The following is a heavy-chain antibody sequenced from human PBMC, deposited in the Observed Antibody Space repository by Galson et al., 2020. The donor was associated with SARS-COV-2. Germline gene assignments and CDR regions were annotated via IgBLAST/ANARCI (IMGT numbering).Heavy chain of an antibody. D-gene: IGHD2-8*01. J-gene: IGHJ5*02. V-gene: IGHV3-74*01. CDR2: INGDGSSA. CDR1: GFTFNNYW. CDR3: VRDMGSCIDGVCDS. Sequence: GESLKISCTVSGFTFNNYWMNWVRQVPGKGLLWVSRINGDGSSAFYADSVKGRFTISRDNAKDTLYLQMNSLRVEDTAIYYCVRDMGSCIDGVCDSWGEGTLVTVSS.